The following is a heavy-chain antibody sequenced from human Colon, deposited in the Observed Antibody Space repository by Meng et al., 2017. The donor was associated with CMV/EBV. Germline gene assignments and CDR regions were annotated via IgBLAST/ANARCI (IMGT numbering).Heavy chain of an antibody. D-gene: IGHD3-10*01. J-gene: IGHJ5*02. CDR1: GFAFSGYW. V-gene: IGHV3-74*01. CDR2: INHDGTNT. Sequence: GESLKISCAASGFAFSGYWMHWARQAPGKVLVWVSRINHDGTNTIYADSVKGRFTVSRDNARNTLYLQMNTLRAEDTAVYYCVREDGVVASRGNRFDPWGQGTLVTVSS. CDR3: VREDGVVASRGNRFDP.